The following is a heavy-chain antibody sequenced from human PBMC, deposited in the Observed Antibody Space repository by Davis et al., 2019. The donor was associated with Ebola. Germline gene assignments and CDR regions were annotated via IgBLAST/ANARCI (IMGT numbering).Heavy chain of an antibody. J-gene: IGHJ6*04. V-gene: IGHV3-23*01. CDR2: IDGGAGTT. CDR1: GFTFSRYA. CDR3: ARGLELHGMDV. D-gene: IGHD1-7*01. Sequence: ETLSLTCAASGFTFSRYAMSWVRQAPGKGLEWVSGIDGGAGTTYYADSVKGRFTISRDNSKNTLYLQMNSLRAEDTAVYYCARGLELHGMDVWGKGTTVTVSS.